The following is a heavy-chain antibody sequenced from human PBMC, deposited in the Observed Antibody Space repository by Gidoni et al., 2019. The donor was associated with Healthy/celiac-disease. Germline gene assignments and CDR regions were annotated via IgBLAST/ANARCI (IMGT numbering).Heavy chain of an antibody. Sequence: QLQLQESGPGLVQTSETLSLTCPVSGGSISRSRYYWGWIRQPHGKGLEWIGSIYYSGSTYYNPSRNSRVTISVDTSKNQFSLKLSSVTAADTAVYYCASTTYSSGRDALDIWGQGTMVTVSS. CDR2: IYYSGST. J-gene: IGHJ3*02. CDR1: GGSISRSRYY. D-gene: IGHD3-22*01. CDR3: ASTTYSSGRDALDI. V-gene: IGHV4-39*01.